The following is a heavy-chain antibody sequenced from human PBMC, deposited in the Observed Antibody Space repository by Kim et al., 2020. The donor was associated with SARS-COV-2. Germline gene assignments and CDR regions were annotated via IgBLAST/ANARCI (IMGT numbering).Heavy chain of an antibody. CDR3: ARVVEVGATYYYYYGMDV. J-gene: IGHJ6*01. CDR2: ISYDGSNK. D-gene: IGHD1-26*01. Sequence: GGSLRLSCAASGFTFSSYAMHWVRQAPGKGLEWVAVISYDGSNKYYADPVKGRFTISRDNSKNTLYLQMNSLRAEDTAVYYCARVVEVGATYYYYYGMDV. V-gene: IGHV3-30*04. CDR1: GFTFSSYA.